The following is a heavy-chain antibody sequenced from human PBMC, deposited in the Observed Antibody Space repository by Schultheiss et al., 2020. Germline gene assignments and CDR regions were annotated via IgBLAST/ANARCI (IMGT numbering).Heavy chain of an antibody. V-gene: IGHV4-59*12. CDR1: GGSISSYY. CDR3: ARGRRGPNPFDY. J-gene: IGHJ4*02. D-gene: IGHD3-10*01. Sequence: SQTLSLTCTVSGGSISSYYWSWIRQPAGKGLEWIGYIYYSGSTNYNPSLKRRVTISVDTSKNQFSLRLSSVTAADTAVYYCARGRRGPNPFDYWGQGTLVNVSS. CDR2: IYYSGST.